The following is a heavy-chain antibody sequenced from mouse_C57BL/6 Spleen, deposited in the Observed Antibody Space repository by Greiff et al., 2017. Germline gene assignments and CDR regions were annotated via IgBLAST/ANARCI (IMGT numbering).Heavy chain of an antibody. J-gene: IGHJ1*03. CDR3: ARDRWLLRYFDV. D-gene: IGHD2-3*01. V-gene: IGHV5-16*01. CDR2: INYDGSST. Sequence: EVQLVESEGGLVQPGSSMKLSCTASGFTFSDYYMAWVRQVPEKGLEWVANINYDGSSTYYLDSLKSRFIISRDNAKNILYLQMSSLKSEDTATYYCARDRWLLRYFDVWGTGTTVTVSS. CDR1: GFTFSDYY.